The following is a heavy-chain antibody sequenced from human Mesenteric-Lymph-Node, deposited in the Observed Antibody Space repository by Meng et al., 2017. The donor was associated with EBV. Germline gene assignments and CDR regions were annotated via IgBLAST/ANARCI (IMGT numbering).Heavy chain of an antibody. J-gene: IGHJ4*02. CDR2: INHSGST. Sequence: QEQVQQWGVGLLKPSVTLSRTCDVYGGSFRGYDWSWIRQPPEKGLEWIGEINHSGSTNYNPSLTSRVTISVDTSKNHFFLKLTSVTAAETAVYYCARAFCGGDCSPFDYWGQGTLVTVSS. CDR3: ARAFCGGDCSPFDY. V-gene: IGHV4-34*01. CDR1: GGSFRGYD. D-gene: IGHD2-21*01.